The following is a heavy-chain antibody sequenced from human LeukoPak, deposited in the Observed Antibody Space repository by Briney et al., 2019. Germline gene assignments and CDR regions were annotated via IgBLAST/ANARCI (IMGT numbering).Heavy chain of an antibody. Sequence: SETLFLTCTGSRVSISSYYWSWIRQPPGKGLEWIGYIYYSGSTNYNPSLKSRVAISVDTSKNQFSLKLNYVTAADTAVYYCARGYCSSTICFQYFHHWGQGTLVTVSS. CDR3: ARGYCSSTICFQYFHH. CDR1: RVSISSYY. D-gene: IGHD2-2*01. J-gene: IGHJ1*01. V-gene: IGHV4-59*01. CDR2: IYYSGST.